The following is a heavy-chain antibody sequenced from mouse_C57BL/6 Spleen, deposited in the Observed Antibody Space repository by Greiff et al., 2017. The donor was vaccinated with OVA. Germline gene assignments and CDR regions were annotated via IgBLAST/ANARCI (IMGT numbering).Heavy chain of an antibody. Sequence: QVHVKQPGTELVKPGASVKLSCKASGYTFTSYWMHWVKQRPGQGLEWIGNINPSNGGTNYNEKFKSKATLTVDKSSSTAYMQLSSLTSEDSAVYYCARSGYDYDETWFAYWGQGTLVTVSA. CDR2: INPSNGGT. D-gene: IGHD2-4*01. V-gene: IGHV1-53*01. CDR1: GYTFTSYW. CDR3: ARSGYDYDETWFAY. J-gene: IGHJ3*01.